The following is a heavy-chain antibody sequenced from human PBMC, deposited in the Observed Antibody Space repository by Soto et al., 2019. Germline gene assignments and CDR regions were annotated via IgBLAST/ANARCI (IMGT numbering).Heavy chain of an antibody. V-gene: IGHV3-48*03. CDR2: ISSSGSPI. Sequence: PVGSLRLSGVASGFTSSSHEMNWVRQAPGKGLEWVSYISSSGSPIDYADSVRGRFTISRDNAKNSVILQMNSLRVEDTAVYYCVRSWGVYCSSTRCYSPWLDPWGQGTLVTVSS. CDR3: VRSWGVYCSSTRCYSPWLDP. CDR1: GFTSSSHE. J-gene: IGHJ5*02. D-gene: IGHD2-2*02.